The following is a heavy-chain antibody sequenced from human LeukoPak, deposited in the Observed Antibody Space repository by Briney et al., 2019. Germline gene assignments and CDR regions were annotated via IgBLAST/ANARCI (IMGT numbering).Heavy chain of an antibody. CDR2: TYYRSKWST. CDR1: GDSLSSNSAA. CDR3: ARSTGPIDY. J-gene: IGHJ4*02. D-gene: IGHD1-1*01. Sequence: SQTLSLTCAISGDSLSSNSAAWNWIRQSPSRGLEWLGRTYYRSKWSTYYAVSVKSRISINRDTSKNQISLQLNSVTPEDTAVYYCARSTGPIDYWGQGTLVTVSS. V-gene: IGHV6-1*01.